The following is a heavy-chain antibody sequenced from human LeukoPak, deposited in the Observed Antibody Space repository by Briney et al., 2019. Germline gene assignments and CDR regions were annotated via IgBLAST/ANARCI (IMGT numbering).Heavy chain of an antibody. CDR1: NGSISSYY. Sequence: NPSETLSLACTVSNGSISSYYSSWIRHPPRKRPEWIGYIDYSGDTHFNPSLRSRSTMSLDTSMRQFFLRLSSVTAADSAVYFCARGDYIRGNIHYNSEYFQHWGQGIPVTVSS. CDR2: IDYSGDT. V-gene: IGHV4-59*01. D-gene: IGHD3-16*01. CDR3: ARGDYIRGNIHYNSEYFQH. J-gene: IGHJ1*01.